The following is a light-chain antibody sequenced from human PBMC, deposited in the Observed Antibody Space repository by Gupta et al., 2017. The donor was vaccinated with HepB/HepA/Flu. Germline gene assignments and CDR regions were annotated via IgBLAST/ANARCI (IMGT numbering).Light chain of an antibody. CDR3: QQIHIPRT. V-gene: IGKV1-39*01. J-gene: IGKJ1*01. CDR1: QSIANY. CDR2: SAS. Sequence: NQLTQSPSSLPASVGDRLTITCRASQSIANYLNWYQQKPGKAPRLLIYSASSVMTGVPSRFRGSGSETLFTLTITDVQPEDFAVYFCQQIHIPRTFGQGTKVEI.